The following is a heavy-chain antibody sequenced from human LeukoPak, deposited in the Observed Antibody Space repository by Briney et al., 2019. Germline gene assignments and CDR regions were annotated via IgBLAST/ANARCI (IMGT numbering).Heavy chain of an antibody. Sequence: SETLSLTWTLSGGSLSSSSYYWGWIRQPPGKGLEWIGNIYYRGSTYYNPYLKSRVTISVDTSKNQFSLNLSSVTAADTAVYYSARVYYYYYYMDVWGKGTTVTASS. CDR2: IYYRGST. CDR3: ARVYYYYYYMDV. J-gene: IGHJ6*03. CDR1: GGSLSSSSYY. V-gene: IGHV4-39*07.